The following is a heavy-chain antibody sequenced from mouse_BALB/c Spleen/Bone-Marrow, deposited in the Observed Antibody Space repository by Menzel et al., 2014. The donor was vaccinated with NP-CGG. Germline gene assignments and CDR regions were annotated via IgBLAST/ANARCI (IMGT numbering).Heavy chain of an antibody. CDR2: IDPANGNT. Sequence: VQLKESGADLVKPGASVKLSCTASGFNIXDTYMHWVKQRPEQGLEWIGRIDPANGNTKYDPKFQGKATITADTSSNTAYLQLSSLTSEDTAVYYCARGDYYGGSFFAYWGQGTLVTVSA. D-gene: IGHD1-1*01. CDR1: GFNIXDTY. CDR3: ARGDYYGGSFFAY. V-gene: IGHV14-3*02. J-gene: IGHJ3*01.